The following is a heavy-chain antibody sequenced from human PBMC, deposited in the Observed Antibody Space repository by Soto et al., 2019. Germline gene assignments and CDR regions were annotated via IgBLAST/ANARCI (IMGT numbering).Heavy chain of an antibody. D-gene: IGHD3-22*01. CDR3: ARDYQYYYDSSGYGRALGFDY. Sequence: GGSLRLSCAASGFTFSSYAMHWVRQAPGKGLEWVAVISYDGSNKYYADSVKGRFTISRDNSKNTLYLQMNSLRAEDTAVYYCARDYQYYYDSSGYGRALGFDYWGQGTLVTVSS. CDR1: GFTFSSYA. J-gene: IGHJ4*02. CDR2: ISYDGSNK. V-gene: IGHV3-30-3*01.